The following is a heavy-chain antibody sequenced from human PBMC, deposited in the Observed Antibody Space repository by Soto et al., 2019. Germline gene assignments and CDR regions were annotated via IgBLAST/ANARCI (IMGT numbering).Heavy chain of an antibody. V-gene: IGHV3-23*01. D-gene: IGHD3-3*02. CDR2: ITASGSNT. CDR3: TRRAAFGQYHFDH. Sequence: QPGGFLRLSCAASGFMFKNHVMSWVRQAPGKGLEWVSSITASGSNTYNGDSVKGRFTISRDNSKNTLYLQMNSLGVEDSALYYCTRRAAFGQYHFDHWGQGTQVTVSS. J-gene: IGHJ4*02. CDR1: GFMFKNHV.